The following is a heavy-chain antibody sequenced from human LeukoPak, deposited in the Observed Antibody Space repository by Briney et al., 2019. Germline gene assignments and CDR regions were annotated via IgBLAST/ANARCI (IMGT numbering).Heavy chain of an antibody. Sequence: GGSLRLSCAASGFTFSSYAMHWVRQASGKGLEWVAVISYDGSNKYYADSVKGRFTISRDNSKNTLYLQMNSLRAEDTAVYYCASFRDSSSWYCFDYWGQGTLVTVSS. CDR3: ASFRDSSSWYCFDY. V-gene: IGHV3-30*04. J-gene: IGHJ4*02. CDR2: ISYDGSNK. CDR1: GFTFSSYA. D-gene: IGHD6-13*01.